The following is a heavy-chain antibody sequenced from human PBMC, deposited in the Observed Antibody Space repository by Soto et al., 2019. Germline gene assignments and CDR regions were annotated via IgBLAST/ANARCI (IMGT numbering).Heavy chain of an antibody. V-gene: IGHV3-23*01. CDR3: AKSSEHYVWGSYGL. Sequence: GGSLRLSCAASGFTFSSYAMSWVRQAPGKGLEWVSAISGSGGSTYYADSVKGRFTISRDNSKNTLYLQMNSLRAEDTAVYYCAKSSEHYVWGSYGLWGQGTLVTVSS. J-gene: IGHJ4*02. D-gene: IGHD3-16*01. CDR2: ISGSGGST. CDR1: GFTFSSYA.